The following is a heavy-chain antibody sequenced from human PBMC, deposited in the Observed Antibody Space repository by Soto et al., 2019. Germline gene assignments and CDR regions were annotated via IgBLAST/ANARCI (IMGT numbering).Heavy chain of an antibody. D-gene: IGHD3-10*02. CDR3: SNGPHRYMYYLVRRAHNPIVY. Sequence: GGSLRLSCAASGFTFDDYAMHWVRQAPGKGLEWVSGISWNSGSIGYADSVKGRFIISRDNAKNSLYLQMNSLRAEDTALYYCSNGPHRYMYYLVRRAHNPIVYWGQGTLVTL. V-gene: IGHV3-9*01. CDR1: GFTFDDYA. CDR2: ISWNSGSI. J-gene: IGHJ4*02.